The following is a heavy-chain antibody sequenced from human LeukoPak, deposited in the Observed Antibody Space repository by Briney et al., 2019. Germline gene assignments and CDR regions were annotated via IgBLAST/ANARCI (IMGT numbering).Heavy chain of an antibody. CDR3: ARLPLRDFWSGYYPLDY. D-gene: IGHD3-3*01. CDR2: IIPIFGTA. CDR1: GGTFSSYA. J-gene: IGHJ4*02. V-gene: IGHV1-69*05. Sequence: ASVKVSCKASGGTFSSYAISWVRQAPGQGLEWMGRIIPIFGTANYAQKFQGRVTITTDESTSTAYMELSRLRSDDTAVYYCARLPLRDFWSGYYPLDYWGQGTLVTVSS.